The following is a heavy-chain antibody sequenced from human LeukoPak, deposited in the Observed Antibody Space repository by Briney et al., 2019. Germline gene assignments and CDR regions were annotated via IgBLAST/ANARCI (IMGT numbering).Heavy chain of an antibody. CDR3: ARGRETQDAFDI. CDR1: GGSISSGSYY. J-gene: IGHJ3*02. CDR2: IYTSGST. D-gene: IGHD1-26*01. Sequence: PSETLSLTCTVSGGSISSGSYYWSWIRQPAGKGLEWIGRIYTSGSTNYNPSLKSRVTISVDTSKYQFSLKLSSVTAADTAVYYCARGRETQDAFDIWGQGTMVTVSS. V-gene: IGHV4-61*02.